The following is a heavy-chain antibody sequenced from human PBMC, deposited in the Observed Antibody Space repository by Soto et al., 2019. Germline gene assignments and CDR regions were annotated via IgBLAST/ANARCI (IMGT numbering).Heavy chain of an antibody. D-gene: IGHD2-2*01. J-gene: IGHJ6*02. CDR3: AKDRPAYDYARQGNYYYYGMDV. CDR1: GFTFSNYW. V-gene: IGHV3-74*01. Sequence: GGSLRLSCAASGFTFSNYWIHWVRQAPGKGLVWVSRINNDGTTTNYADSVKGRFTISRDNSKNTLYLQMNSLRAEDTAVYYCAKDRPAYDYARQGNYYYYGMDVWGQGTTVTVSS. CDR2: INNDGTTT.